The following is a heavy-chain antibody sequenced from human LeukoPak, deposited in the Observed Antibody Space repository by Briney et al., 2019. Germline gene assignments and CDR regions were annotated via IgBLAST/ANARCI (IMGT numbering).Heavy chain of an antibody. Sequence: PXXSLRLSCAASGFTVGSSYMNWVRQAPGKGLEWVSLIYGGGNTYYADSVKGRFTISRDNSKNTLYLQMNSLRAEDTAVYYCARRGDGGRSFDYWGQGTLVTVSS. D-gene: IGHD4-23*01. CDR1: GFTVGSSY. CDR2: IYGGGNT. J-gene: IGHJ4*02. V-gene: IGHV3-53*01. CDR3: ARRGDGGRSFDY.